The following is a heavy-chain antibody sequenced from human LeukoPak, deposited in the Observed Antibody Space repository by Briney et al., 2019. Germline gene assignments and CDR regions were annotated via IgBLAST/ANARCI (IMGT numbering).Heavy chain of an antibody. CDR3: VREHSSGCFHS. CDR2: INYSGST. D-gene: IGHD3-22*01. CDR1: GGSIGSYY. V-gene: IGHV4-59*01. Sequence: SETLSLTCTVSGGSIGSYYWSWIRQPPGKGLEWIGYINYSGSTNYNPSLKSRVTISVDTSKNQFSLKMNSVTAADTAVYYCVREHSSGCFHSWGQGTLVTVSS. J-gene: IGHJ5*01.